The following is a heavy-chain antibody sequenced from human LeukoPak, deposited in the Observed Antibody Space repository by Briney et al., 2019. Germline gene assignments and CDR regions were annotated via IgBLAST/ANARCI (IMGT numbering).Heavy chain of an antibody. J-gene: IGHJ5*02. V-gene: IGHV3-23*01. CDR3: ARVAYDFWSGYYSNWFDP. Sequence: QTGGSLRLSCATSGFTFTSYALSWVRQAPGQGLEWVSSVPGIGGSRYYADSVKGRFTISRDNSKNTLYLQMNSLRAEDTAVYYCARVAYDFWSGYYSNWFDPWGQGTLVTVSS. D-gene: IGHD3-3*01. CDR2: VPGIGGSR. CDR1: GFTFTSYA.